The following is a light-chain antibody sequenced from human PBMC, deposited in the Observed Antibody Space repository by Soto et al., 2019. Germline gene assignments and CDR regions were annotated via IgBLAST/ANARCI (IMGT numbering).Light chain of an antibody. V-gene: IGLV2-23*01. CDR1: SSDVGSYNP. CDR3: CSYAGSSTWV. Sequence: QSALTQPASVSGSPGQSITISCTGTSSDVGSYNPVSWYQQHPGKAPKLMIYEGSKRPSGVSNRFSGSKSGNTASLTISGLQAEDEADYYCCSYAGSSTWVFGGGTQLTVL. J-gene: IGLJ3*02. CDR2: EGS.